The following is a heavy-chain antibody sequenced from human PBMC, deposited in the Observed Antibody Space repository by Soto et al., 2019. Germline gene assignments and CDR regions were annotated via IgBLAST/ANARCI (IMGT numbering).Heavy chain of an antibody. CDR3: ARGNPFNYAGFDV. V-gene: IGHV1-8*01. Sequence: ASVKVSCKASVYTFSDFDINWLRQASGQGPEWMGWMNAKSGDTFFAQRFQGKFNMTWDTSLSTAYMEVGSLTSDDTAIYYCARGNPFNYAGFDVWGQGTTVTVSS. CDR2: MNAKSGDT. CDR1: VYTFSDFD. D-gene: IGHD3-16*01. J-gene: IGHJ6*02.